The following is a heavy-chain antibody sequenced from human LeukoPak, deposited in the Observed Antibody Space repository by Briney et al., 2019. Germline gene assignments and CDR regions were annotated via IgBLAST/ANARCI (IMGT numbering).Heavy chain of an antibody. V-gene: IGHV3-30*02. CDR3: AKDSGVYYYGMDV. Sequence: SGGSLRLSCAASGFTFSDYWMNWVRQAPGKGLEWVAFIRYDGSNKYYADSVKGRFTISRDNSKNTLYLQMNSLRAEDTAVYYCAKDSGVYYYGMDVWGQGTTVTVS. J-gene: IGHJ6*02. CDR2: IRYDGSNK. CDR1: GFTFSDYW. D-gene: IGHD3-10*01.